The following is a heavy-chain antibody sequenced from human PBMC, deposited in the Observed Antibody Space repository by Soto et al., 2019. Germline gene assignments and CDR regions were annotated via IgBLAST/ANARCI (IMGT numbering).Heavy chain of an antibody. CDR2: IYYSGST. J-gene: IGHJ4*02. CDR1: GGSISSGGYY. Sequence: QVQLQESGPGLVKPSQTLSLTCTVSGGSISSGGYYWSWIRQHPGKGLEWIGYIYYSGSTYYNPSLKSRVTISVDTSKNQFSLKLSSVTAADTAVYYCARGGLNTGMTTVTTFYFDYWGQGTLVTVSS. V-gene: IGHV4-31*03. D-gene: IGHD4-4*01. CDR3: ARGGLNTGMTTVTTFYFDY.